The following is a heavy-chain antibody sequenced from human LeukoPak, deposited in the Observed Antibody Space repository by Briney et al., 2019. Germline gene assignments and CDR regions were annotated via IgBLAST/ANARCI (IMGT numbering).Heavy chain of an antibody. CDR1: GASLSDGGHF. D-gene: IGHD3-3*01. Sequence: SETLSLTCTASGASLSDGGHFWSWIRQHPEKGLEWIAYINHNGNSYDNPSLRSRVSISVDTSKNQFSLKLTSVTAADTAVYFCARDGRRGYYTGWFDSWGQGTLVTVSS. CDR3: ARDGRRGYYTGWFDS. J-gene: IGHJ5*01. CDR2: INHNGNS. V-gene: IGHV4-31*03.